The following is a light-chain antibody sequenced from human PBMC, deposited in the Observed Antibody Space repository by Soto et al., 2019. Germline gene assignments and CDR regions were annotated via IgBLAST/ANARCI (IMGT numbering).Light chain of an antibody. CDR1: QSVSSSY. Sequence: EIVLTQSPGTLSLSPGERATLSCRASQSVSSSYLAWYQQKPGQAPRLLIYGASSRATGIPDRFSGSGSGTDFTLPISRLEPEDFAGYYCQQYGSSPYNFGQGTKLEIK. CDR3: QQYGSSPYN. V-gene: IGKV3-20*01. CDR2: GAS. J-gene: IGKJ2*01.